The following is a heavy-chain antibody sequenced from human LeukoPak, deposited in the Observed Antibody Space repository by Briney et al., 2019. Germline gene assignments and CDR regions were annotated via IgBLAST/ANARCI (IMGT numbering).Heavy chain of an antibody. CDR3: VRAENGMDV. Sequence: PGGSLRLSCAASGFTFSSYAMHWVRQAPGKGLEWVSAIYSGVGTNYADSVKGRFTISRDNSRNTLYLQMNSLRAEDTAVYYCVRAENGMDVWGRGTAVTVSS. J-gene: IGHJ6*02. CDR2: IYSGVGT. V-gene: IGHV3-53*01. CDR1: GFTFSSYA.